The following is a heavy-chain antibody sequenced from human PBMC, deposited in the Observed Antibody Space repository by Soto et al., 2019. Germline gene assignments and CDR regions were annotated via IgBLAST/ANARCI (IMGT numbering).Heavy chain of an antibody. Sequence: SGPTLVNPTQTLTLTCTFSGFSLSTSGGGVGWIRQPPGKALEWLALIYWDDDKRYSPSLKSRLTITKDTSKNQVVLTMTNMDPVDTATYYCAHMNSSWWNRNYFDYWGQGTLVTVSS. CDR3: AHMNSSWWNRNYFDY. D-gene: IGHD6-13*01. CDR2: IYWDDDK. CDR1: GFSLSTSGGG. V-gene: IGHV2-5*02. J-gene: IGHJ4*02.